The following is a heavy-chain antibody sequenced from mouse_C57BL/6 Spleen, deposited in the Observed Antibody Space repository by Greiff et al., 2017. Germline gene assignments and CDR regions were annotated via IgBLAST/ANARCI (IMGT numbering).Heavy chain of an antibody. CDR2: INYDGSST. CDR1: GFTFSDYY. Sequence: EVNAVESEGGLVQPGSSMKLSCTASGFTFSDYYMAWVRQVPEKGLEWVANINYDGSSTYYLDSLKSRFIISRDNAKNILYLQMSSLKSEDTATYYCARRLGRYWYFDVWGTGTTVTVSS. D-gene: IGHD4-1*01. V-gene: IGHV5-16*02. J-gene: IGHJ1*03. CDR3: ARRLGRYWYFDV.